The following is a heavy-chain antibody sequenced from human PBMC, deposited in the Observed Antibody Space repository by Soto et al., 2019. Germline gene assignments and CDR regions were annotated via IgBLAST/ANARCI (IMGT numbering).Heavy chain of an antibody. Sequence: SETLSLTCTVSGGSISSGDYYWSWIRQPPGKGLEWIGYIYYSGNTYYNPSLKSRVTISVDTSKNQFSLKLSSVTAADTAVYYCARVNEALFDPWGQGTLVTVSS. V-gene: IGHV4-30-4*01. CDR2: IYYSGNT. CDR1: GGSISSGDYY. D-gene: IGHD1-1*01. J-gene: IGHJ5*02. CDR3: ARVNEALFDP.